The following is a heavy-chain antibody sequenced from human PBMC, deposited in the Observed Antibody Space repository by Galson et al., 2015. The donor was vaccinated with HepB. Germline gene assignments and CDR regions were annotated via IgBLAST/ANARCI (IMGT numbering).Heavy chain of an antibody. Sequence: DTLSLTCTVSGGSISSYYWSWIRQPPGKGLEWIGYIYYSGSTNYNPSLKSRVTISVDTSKNQFSLKLSSVTAADTAVYYCARRWYNWFDPWGQGTLVTVSS. CDR1: GGSISSYY. CDR3: ARRWYNWFDP. V-gene: IGHV4-59*01. J-gene: IGHJ5*02. D-gene: IGHD2-15*01. CDR2: IYYSGST.